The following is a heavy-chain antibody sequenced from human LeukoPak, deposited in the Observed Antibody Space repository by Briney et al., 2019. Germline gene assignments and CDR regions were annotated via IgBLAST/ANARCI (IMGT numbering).Heavy chain of an antibody. CDR3: ARIDTYYYDSSGYYSAFDI. CDR1: GFTFISYM. D-gene: IGHD3-22*01. J-gene: IGHJ3*02. Sequence: PGGSLRLSCAASGFTFISYMMNWVRQAPGKGLEWVSGINWNGGSTGYADSVKGRFTISRDNAKNSLYLQMNSLRAEDTALYYCARIDTYYYDSSGYYSAFDIWGQGTIVTVSS. V-gene: IGHV3-20*04. CDR2: INWNGGST.